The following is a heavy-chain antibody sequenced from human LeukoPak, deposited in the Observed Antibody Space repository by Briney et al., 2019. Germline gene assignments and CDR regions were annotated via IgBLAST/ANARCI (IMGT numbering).Heavy chain of an antibody. Sequence: GASVKVSCKASGGTFSSYAISWVRQAPGQGLEWMGRIIPILGIANYAQKFQGRVTITADKSTSTAYMELSSLRSEDTAVCYCARDEGRYFDWLLPLDYWGQGTLVTVSS. CDR2: IIPILGIA. V-gene: IGHV1-69*04. D-gene: IGHD3-9*01. J-gene: IGHJ4*02. CDR1: GGTFSSYA. CDR3: ARDEGRYFDWLLPLDY.